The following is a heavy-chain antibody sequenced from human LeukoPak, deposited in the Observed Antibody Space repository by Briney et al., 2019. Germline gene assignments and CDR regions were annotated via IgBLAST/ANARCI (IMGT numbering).Heavy chain of an antibody. D-gene: IGHD3-16*02. Sequence: ASVKVSCKASGYTFTGYYMHWVRQAPGQGLEWMGWINPNSGGTNYAQKFQGRVTMTRDTSISTAYMELSRLRSDDTAVYYCARTLMITFGGVIVRLSGYFDYWGQGTLVTVSS. V-gene: IGHV1-2*02. J-gene: IGHJ4*02. CDR1: GYTFTGYY. CDR3: ARTLMITFGGVIVRLSGYFDY. CDR2: INPNSGGT.